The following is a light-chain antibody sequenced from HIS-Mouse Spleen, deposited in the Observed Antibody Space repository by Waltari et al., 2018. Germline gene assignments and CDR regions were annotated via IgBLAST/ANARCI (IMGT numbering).Light chain of an antibody. V-gene: IGLV1-44*01. CDR1: SSNIGSHP. J-gene: IGLJ2*01. CDR2: SNN. Sequence: QSVLTPPPSASGTPVQPLTLSCTGSSSNIGSHPVNWYQQLPGTVPKLLIYSNNPRPSGVPDRFSGSKSGTSASLAISGLQSEDEADYYCAAWDDSLNGVVFGGGTKLTVL. CDR3: AAWDDSLNGVV.